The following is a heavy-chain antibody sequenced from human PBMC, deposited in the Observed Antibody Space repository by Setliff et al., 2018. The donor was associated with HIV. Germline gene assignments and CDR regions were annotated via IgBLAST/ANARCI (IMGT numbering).Heavy chain of an antibody. CDR2: ISGNGGGR. Sequence: GGSLRLSCEVSGFTFSHHAMNWVRQAPGKGLEWVSMISGNGGGRYYAESVKGRFTISRDNSRSTLYLDMNSLRVEDTAVYYCTRDHWGYYFDGSGYPRFDSWGQGTLVTVSS. D-gene: IGHD3-22*01. CDR3: TRDHWGYYFDGSGYPRFDS. CDR1: GFTFSHHA. J-gene: IGHJ5*01. V-gene: IGHV3-23*01.